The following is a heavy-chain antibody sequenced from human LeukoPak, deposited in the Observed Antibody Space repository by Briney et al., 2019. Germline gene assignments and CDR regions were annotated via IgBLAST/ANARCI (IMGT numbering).Heavy chain of an antibody. CDR1: GFTFSSYG. J-gene: IGHJ4*02. CDR2: IWYDGNNK. V-gene: IGHV3-33*01. Sequence: PGGSLRLSCAASGFTFSSYGLHWVRQAPGKGLEWVAGIWYDGNNKYYADSVKGRFTISRDNSKNTLYLQMNSLRAEDTAVYFCARDEVPSGSYFPCNDWGQGTLVTVSS. D-gene: IGHD1-26*01. CDR3: ARDEVPSGSYFPCND.